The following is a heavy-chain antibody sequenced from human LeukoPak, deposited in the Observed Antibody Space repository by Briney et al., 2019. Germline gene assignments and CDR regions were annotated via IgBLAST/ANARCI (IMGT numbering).Heavy chain of an antibody. J-gene: IGHJ4*02. CDR2: IRRDGRDE. D-gene: IGHD4-23*01. Sequence: GGSLRLSCAASGFTLSSYGMHWVRQAPGKELEWVAFIRRDGRDEDYAASVKGRFTVSRDNSRNTLCLQMNGLRPEDTALYYCAKDRDGGNFFFDYWGQGTLVTVSS. V-gene: IGHV3-30*02. CDR3: AKDRDGGNFFFDY. CDR1: GFTLSSYG.